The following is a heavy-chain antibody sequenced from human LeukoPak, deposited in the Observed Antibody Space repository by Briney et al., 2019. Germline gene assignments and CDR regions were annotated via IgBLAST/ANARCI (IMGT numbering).Heavy chain of an antibody. V-gene: IGHV3-49*04. Sequence: PGGSLRLSCKASTSTFADYAMSWVRQAPGKGLEWVGFIRSKAFGGTSEYAASVKGRFTISRDDSKSIVYLQMNSLKTEDTAVYYCTRAPYSNYVNLDYWGQGTLVTVSS. CDR2: IRSKAFGGTS. J-gene: IGHJ4*02. D-gene: IGHD4-11*01. CDR1: TSTFADYA. CDR3: TRAPYSNYVNLDY.